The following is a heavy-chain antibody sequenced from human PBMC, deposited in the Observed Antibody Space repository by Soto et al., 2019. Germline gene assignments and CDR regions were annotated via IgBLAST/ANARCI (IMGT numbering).Heavy chain of an antibody. CDR1: GFVFSDYG. CDR3: AKEGPGGGRHFYYGMDV. CDR2: ITNDGNNE. V-gene: IGHV3-30*18. J-gene: IGHJ6*02. Sequence: KLVESGGGVVQPGRSLRLSCAASGFVFSDYGMHWVRQAPGKGLEWVALITNDGNNEFYRESVKGRCSISRGRSTNTVDLLMNSLRPEDTGVYYCAKEGPGGGRHFYYGMDVWGQGTTVTVSS. D-gene: IGHD1-26*01.